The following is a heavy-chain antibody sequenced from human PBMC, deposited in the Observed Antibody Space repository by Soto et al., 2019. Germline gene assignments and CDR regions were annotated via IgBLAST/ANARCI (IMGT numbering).Heavy chain of an antibody. D-gene: IGHD3-22*01. CDR2: IYYSGST. V-gene: IGHV4-30-4*01. CDR1: GGSINSGDYY. J-gene: IGHJ2*01. Sequence: QVQLQESGPGLVKPSQTLSLTCTVSGGSINSGDYYWSWIRQPPGKGLEWIGYIYYSGSTYYNPSLMSRVTISVDTSKTRFSLKLSSVTAADTAVYYCARTYYYDSSGYYGGYFDLWGRGTLVTVSS. CDR3: ARTYYYDSSGYYGGYFDL.